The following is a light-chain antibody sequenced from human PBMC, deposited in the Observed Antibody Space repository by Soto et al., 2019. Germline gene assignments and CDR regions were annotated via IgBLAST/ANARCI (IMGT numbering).Light chain of an antibody. CDR2: SNI. Sequence: QSVLTQPPSVSGAPRQRVTISCSGSNSNIGNNAVNWYQQLPGKAPKLLIYSNIQRPSGVPDRFSASKSGTSASLAISGLQSDDEANYYCASWDDSLKSPVFGGGTKLTVL. J-gene: IGLJ3*02. CDR1: NSNIGNNA. V-gene: IGLV1-36*01. CDR3: ASWDDSLKSPV.